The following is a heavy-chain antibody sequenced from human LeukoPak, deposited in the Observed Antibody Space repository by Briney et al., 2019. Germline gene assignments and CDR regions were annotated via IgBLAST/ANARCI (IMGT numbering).Heavy chain of an antibody. Sequence: PSETLSLTCTVSGGSISSSSYYWGWIRQPPGKGLEWIGSIYYSGSTYYNPSLKSRVTISVDTSKNQFSLKLSSVTAADTAVYYCARESLCSSTSCYGFDYWGQGTLVTVSS. V-gene: IGHV4-39*07. CDR2: IYYSGST. CDR1: GGSISSSSYY. J-gene: IGHJ4*02. D-gene: IGHD2-2*01. CDR3: ARESLCSSTSCYGFDY.